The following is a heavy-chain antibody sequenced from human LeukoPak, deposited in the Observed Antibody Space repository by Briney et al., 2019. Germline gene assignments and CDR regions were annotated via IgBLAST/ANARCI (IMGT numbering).Heavy chain of an antibody. Sequence: SEILSLTCTVSGGSISSYYWSWIRQPPGKGLEWIGYIYYSGSTNYNPSLKSRVTISVDTSKNQFSLKLSSVTAADTAVYYCARDYYGSGSYYTREINWFDPWGQGTLVTVSS. CDR3: ARDYYGSGSYYTREINWFDP. CDR1: GGSISSYY. J-gene: IGHJ5*02. V-gene: IGHV4-59*01. CDR2: IYYSGST. D-gene: IGHD3-10*01.